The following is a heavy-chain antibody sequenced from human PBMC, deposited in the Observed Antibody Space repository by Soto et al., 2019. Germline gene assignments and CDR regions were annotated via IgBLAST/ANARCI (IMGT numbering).Heavy chain of an antibody. CDR1: GGSISSYY. Sequence: SETLSLTCTVSGGSISSYYWSWIRQPPGKGLEWIGYIYYSGSTNYNPSLKSRVTISVDTSKNQFSLKLSSVTAADTAVYYCASTSGSFDGHDAFDIWGQATMFTV. D-gene: IGHD1-26*01. J-gene: IGHJ3*02. V-gene: IGHV4-59*01. CDR3: ASTSGSFDGHDAFDI. CDR2: IYYSGST.